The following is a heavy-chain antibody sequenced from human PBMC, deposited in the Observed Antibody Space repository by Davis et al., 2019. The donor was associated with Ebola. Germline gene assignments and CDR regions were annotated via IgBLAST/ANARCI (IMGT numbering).Heavy chain of an antibody. Sequence: PGGSLRLSCAASGFSFSSYAMHWVRQAPGKGLEWVAVISYDGSNKYYADSVKGRFTISRDNSKNTLYLQMNSLRAEDTAVHYCASSGSFYDYHAYFDYWGQGALVTVSS. D-gene: IGHD5-12*01. J-gene: IGHJ4*02. V-gene: IGHV3-30-3*01. CDR1: GFSFSSYA. CDR3: ASSGSFYDYHAYFDY. CDR2: ISYDGSNK.